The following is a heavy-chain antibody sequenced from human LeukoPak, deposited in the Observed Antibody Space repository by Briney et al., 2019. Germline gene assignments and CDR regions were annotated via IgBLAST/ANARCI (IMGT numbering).Heavy chain of an antibody. CDR1: GYTFTGYY. CDR2: INPNSGGT. D-gene: IGHD3-10*01. V-gene: IGHV1-2*02. CDR3: ARTHYGSGSYLDY. Sequence: ASVKVSCKASGYTFTGYYMYWVRQAPGQGLEWMGWINPNSGGTNYAQKFQGRVTMTRVTSINTAYMELSSLRSEDTAVYYCARTHYGSGSYLDYWGQGTLVTVSS. J-gene: IGHJ4*02.